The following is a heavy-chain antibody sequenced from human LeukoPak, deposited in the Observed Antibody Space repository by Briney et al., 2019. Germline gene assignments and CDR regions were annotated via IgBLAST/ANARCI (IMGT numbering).Heavy chain of an antibody. D-gene: IGHD3-16*02. CDR1: GYSFSKYW. Sequence: GESLKISCTTSGYSFSKYWIGWVRQTPGKGLEWMGFIYSDESLIRYSPSFQGQVTISADKSISTAYLQWSSLKASDTAMYYCARLDDYVWGSYRNAFDIWGQGTMVTVSS. CDR2: IYSDESLI. CDR3: ARLDDYVWGSYRNAFDI. J-gene: IGHJ3*02. V-gene: IGHV5-51*01.